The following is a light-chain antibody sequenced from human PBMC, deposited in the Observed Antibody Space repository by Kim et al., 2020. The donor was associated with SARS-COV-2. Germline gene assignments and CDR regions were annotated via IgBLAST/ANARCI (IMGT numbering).Light chain of an antibody. CDR2: CDS. Sequence: APGKTATITCGGNNIGTKSVRWYQQKPGQAPILVIFCDSDRPSVIPERFSGSNSGNTAALTISRVEAGDEADYFCQVWDSASDQWVFGGGTQLTVL. CDR3: QVWDSASDQWV. J-gene: IGLJ3*02. CDR1: NIGTKS. V-gene: IGLV3-21*01.